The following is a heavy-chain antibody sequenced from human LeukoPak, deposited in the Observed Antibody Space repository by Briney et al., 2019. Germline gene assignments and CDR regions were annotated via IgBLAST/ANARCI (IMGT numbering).Heavy chain of an antibody. Sequence: GGSLRLSCAASRFTFSSYAMSWVRQAPGKGLEWVSAISGSGGSTYYADSVKGRFTISRDNSKNTLYLQMNSLRAEDTAVYYCARELTRGFGFDYWGQGTLVTVSS. V-gene: IGHV3-23*01. CDR1: RFTFSSYA. CDR3: ARELTRGFGFDY. CDR2: ISGSGGST. J-gene: IGHJ4*02. D-gene: IGHD3-16*01.